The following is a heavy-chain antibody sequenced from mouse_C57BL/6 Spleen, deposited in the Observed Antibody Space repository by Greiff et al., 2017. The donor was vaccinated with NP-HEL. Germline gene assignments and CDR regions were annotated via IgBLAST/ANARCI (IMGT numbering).Heavy chain of an antibody. CDR2: IYPGAGGT. Sequence: VQLQQSGPELVKPGASVKISCKASGYAFSSSWMNWVKQRPGKGLEWIGRIYPGAGGTTYNGKFKGKATLTADKSSSTAYMQRSSLTAEDAAVYCCARMEDYGYDMELGFEYWGQGTTLTVSS. CDR1: GYAFSSSW. D-gene: IGHD2-2*01. V-gene: IGHV1-82*01. J-gene: IGHJ2*01. CDR3: ARMEDYGYDMELGFEY.